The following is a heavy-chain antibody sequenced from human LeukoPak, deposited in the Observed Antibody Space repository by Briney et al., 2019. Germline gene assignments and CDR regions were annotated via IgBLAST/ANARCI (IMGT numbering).Heavy chain of an antibody. CDR3: ARDFGEQLPQGS. CDR2: ICYDGSNK. CDR1: GFTFSSYG. D-gene: IGHD6-13*01. Sequence: GGSLRLSCAASGFTFSSYGMHWVRQAPGKGLEWVAVICYDGSNKYYADSVKGRFTISRDNSKSTLYLQMNSLRAEDTAVYYCARDFGEQLPQGSWGQGTLVTASS. V-gene: IGHV3-33*01. J-gene: IGHJ4*02.